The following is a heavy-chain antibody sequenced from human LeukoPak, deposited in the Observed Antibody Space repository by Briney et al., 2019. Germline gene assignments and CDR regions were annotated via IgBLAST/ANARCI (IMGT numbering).Heavy chain of an antibody. CDR3: VGSETLNRIGGAKRTSNWFAP. D-gene: IGHD1-26*01. CDR1: GGSFSGYY. CDR2: INHSGST. J-gene: IGHJ5*02. V-gene: IGHV4-34*01. Sequence: PSETLSLTCAVYGGSFSGYYWSWIRQPPGKGLEWIGEINHSGSTNYNPSLKSRVTISVDTSKNQFSLKLGSVTAADTAVYYCVGSETLNRIGGAKRTSNWFAPGAQEPLVTVP.